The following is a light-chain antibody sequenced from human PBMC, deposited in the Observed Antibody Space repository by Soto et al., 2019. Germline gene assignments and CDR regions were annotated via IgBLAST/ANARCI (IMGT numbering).Light chain of an antibody. CDR3: LQDHNYPWT. J-gene: IGKJ1*01. CDR2: AAS. Sequence: AIQMTQSPSSLSASVGDSVTITCRASQGIRNDLSWYQQKPGKAPNLLIYAASSLLSGVPSRFSGSGSGTDFTLTISSLQPEDVATYYCLQDHNYPWTFGQGTKVEIK. V-gene: IGKV1-6*01. CDR1: QGIRND.